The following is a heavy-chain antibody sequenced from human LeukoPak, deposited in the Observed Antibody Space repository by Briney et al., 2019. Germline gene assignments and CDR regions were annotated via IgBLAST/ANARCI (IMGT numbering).Heavy chain of an antibody. D-gene: IGHD2-2*01. CDR1: GGSFSGYY. CDR3: ARADIVVVPAAFDY. Sequence: SETLSLTCAVYGGSFSGYYWSWIRQPPGKGLEWIGEINHSGSTNYNPSLKSRVTISVDMSKNQFSLKLSSVTAADTAVYYCARADIVVVPAAFDYWGQGTLVTVSS. CDR2: INHSGST. V-gene: IGHV4-34*01. J-gene: IGHJ4*02.